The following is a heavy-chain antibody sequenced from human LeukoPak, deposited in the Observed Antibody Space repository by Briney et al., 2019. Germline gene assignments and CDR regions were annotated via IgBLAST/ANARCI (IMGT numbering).Heavy chain of an antibody. CDR2: ISYDGSNK. D-gene: IGHD1-14*01. J-gene: IGHJ6*02. Sequence: GRSLRLSCAASGFTFSSYGMHWVRQAPGKGLEWVAVISYDGSNKYYADSVKGRFTISRDNSKNTLYLQMNSLRAEDTAVYYCRRGTGRLAQEVYYSMDVWGQGTTVTVSS. CDR3: RRGTGRLAQEVYYSMDV. CDR1: GFTFSSYG. V-gene: IGHV3-30*03.